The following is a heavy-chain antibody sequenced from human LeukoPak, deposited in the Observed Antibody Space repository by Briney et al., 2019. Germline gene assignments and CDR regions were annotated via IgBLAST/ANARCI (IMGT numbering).Heavy chain of an antibody. D-gene: IGHD6-19*01. V-gene: IGHV3-30*04. J-gene: IGHJ4*02. CDR3: ARPTPSFSSGWYNPYFDY. CDR2: ISYDGNNK. Sequence: PGGSLRLSCAASGFTFSSYAMHWVRQAPGKGLGWVAVISYDGNNKYYADSVKGRFTISRDNSKNTLYLQMNSLRAEDTAVYYCARPTPSFSSGWYNPYFDYWGQGTLVTVSS. CDR1: GFTFSSYA.